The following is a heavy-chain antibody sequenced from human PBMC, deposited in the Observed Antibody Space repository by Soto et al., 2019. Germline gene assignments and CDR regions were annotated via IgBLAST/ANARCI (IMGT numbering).Heavy chain of an antibody. CDR1: GYTFTGYY. J-gene: IGHJ5*02. CDR3: ARVFPHYYGSGIIGGPYWFDP. V-gene: IGHV1-2*02. D-gene: IGHD3-10*01. Sequence: ASVKVSCKASGYTFTGYYMHWVRQAPGQGLEWMGWINPNSGGTNYAQKFQGRVTMTRDTSISTAYMELSRLRSDDTAVYYCARVFPHYYGSGIIGGPYWFDPWGQGTLVTVS. CDR2: INPNSGGT.